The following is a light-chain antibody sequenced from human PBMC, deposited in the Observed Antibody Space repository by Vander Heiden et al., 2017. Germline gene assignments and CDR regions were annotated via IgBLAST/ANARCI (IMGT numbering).Light chain of an antibody. CDR1: QSLLHSNGYNY. J-gene: IGKJ2*01. CDR3: SGALPTART. V-gene: IGKV2-28*01. CDR2: LGS. Sequence: EIVMTQSPLSLPVTPGEPASISCRSSQSLLHSNGYNYLDWYLQKPGQSPQLLIYLGSNRASAVPDRFSGTGSGTDFTLKIMRVEAEDVGVYYCSGALPTARTFGQGTKLEIK.